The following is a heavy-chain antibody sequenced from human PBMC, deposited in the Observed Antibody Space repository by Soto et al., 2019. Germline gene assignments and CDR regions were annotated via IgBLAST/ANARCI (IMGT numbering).Heavy chain of an antibody. CDR2: INAGNGNT. V-gene: IGHV1-3*01. D-gene: IGHD6-13*01. CDR3: ARALGYSSSSWFDP. J-gene: IGHJ5*02. Sequence: VASVKVSCKASGYTFTSYAMHWVRQAPGQRLEWMGWINAGNGNTKYSQKFQGRVTITRDTSASTAYMELSSLRSEDTAVYYCARALGYSSSSWFDPWGQGTLVTVSS. CDR1: GYTFTSYA.